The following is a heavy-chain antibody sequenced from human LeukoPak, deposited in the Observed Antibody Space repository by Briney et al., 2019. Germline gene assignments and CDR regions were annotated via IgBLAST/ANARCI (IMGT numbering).Heavy chain of an antibody. CDR3: AILPLYGSGSYVDY. D-gene: IGHD3-10*01. CDR1: GGTFSSYA. Sequence: KVSCKASGGTFSSYAISWVRQAPGQGLEWMGRIIPILGIANYAQKFQGRVTITRDTSASTAYMELSSLRSEDTAVYYCAILPLYGSGSYVDYWGQGTLVTVSS. V-gene: IGHV1-69*04. CDR2: IIPILGIA. J-gene: IGHJ4*02.